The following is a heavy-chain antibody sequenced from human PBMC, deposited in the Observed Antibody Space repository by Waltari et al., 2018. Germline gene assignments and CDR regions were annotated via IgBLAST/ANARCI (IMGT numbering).Heavy chain of an antibody. J-gene: IGHJ4*02. CDR3: ATGPPSSHAPPVDY. D-gene: IGHD6-13*01. CDR1: GYTFTDYY. CDR2: VDAEEGET. V-gene: IGHV1-69-2*01. Sequence: EVQLVQSGAEVKKPGATVKISCKVSGYTFTDYYMHWVQQAPGKGLEWMGLVDAEEGETIYAAKFQGRGTITADTSTDTAYMELSSLRAEDTAVYYCATGPPSSHAPPVDYWGQGTLVTVSS.